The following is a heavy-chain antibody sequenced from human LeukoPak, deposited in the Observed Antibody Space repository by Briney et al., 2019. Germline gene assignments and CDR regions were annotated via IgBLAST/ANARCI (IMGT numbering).Heavy chain of an antibody. J-gene: IGHJ4*02. Sequence: PGGSLRLSCAASGFTFSSYSMNWVRQAPGKGLEWVSSISSSSSYIYYADSVKGRFTISRDNAKNSLYLQMNSLRAEDPAVYYCARVDSGYDYIYYWGQGTLVTVSS. CDR1: GFTFSSYS. CDR2: ISSSSSYI. CDR3: ARVDSGYDYIYY. V-gene: IGHV3-21*01. D-gene: IGHD5-12*01.